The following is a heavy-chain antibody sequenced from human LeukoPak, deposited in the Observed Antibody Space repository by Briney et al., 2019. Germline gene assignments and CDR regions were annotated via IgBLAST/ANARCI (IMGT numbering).Heavy chain of an antibody. D-gene: IGHD3-22*01. Sequence: GGSLRLSCAASGFTFSDYYMSWIRQAPGKGLEWVSYISSSGSIIYYADSVKGRFTISRDNAKNSLYLQMNSLRAEDTAVYYCARGAKDSSGYSPTYAFDIWGQGTMVTVSS. CDR2: ISSSGSII. CDR3: ARGAKDSSGYSPTYAFDI. CDR1: GFTFSDYY. V-gene: IGHV3-11*04. J-gene: IGHJ3*02.